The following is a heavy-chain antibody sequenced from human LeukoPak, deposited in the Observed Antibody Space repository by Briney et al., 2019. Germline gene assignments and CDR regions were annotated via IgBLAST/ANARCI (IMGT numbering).Heavy chain of an antibody. CDR3: ARGNSDYDNDY. CDR2: ISTTSRYI. D-gene: IGHD5-12*01. CDR1: GFTFSRYS. J-gene: IGHJ4*02. Sequence: GGSLRLSCAASGFTFSRYSMNWVRQAPGKGLEWVSSISTTSRYIYYADSLEGRFTISRDNAKNSLYLQMNSLRAEDTAVYYCARGNSDYDNDYWGQGTLVTVSS. V-gene: IGHV3-21*01.